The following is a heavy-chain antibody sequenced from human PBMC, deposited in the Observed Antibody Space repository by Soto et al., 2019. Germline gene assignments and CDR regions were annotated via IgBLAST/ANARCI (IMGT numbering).Heavy chain of an antibody. CDR1: GGSFSGYY. CDR3: ATAAGTIEVDNWFDP. CDR2: INHSGST. J-gene: IGHJ5*02. Sequence: SETLSLTCAVYGGSFSGYYWSWIRQPPGKGLEWIGEINHSGSTNYNPSLKSRVTISVDTSKNQFSLKLSSVTAADTAVYYCATAAGTIEVDNWFDPWGQGTLVTVSS. D-gene: IGHD6-13*01. V-gene: IGHV4-34*01.